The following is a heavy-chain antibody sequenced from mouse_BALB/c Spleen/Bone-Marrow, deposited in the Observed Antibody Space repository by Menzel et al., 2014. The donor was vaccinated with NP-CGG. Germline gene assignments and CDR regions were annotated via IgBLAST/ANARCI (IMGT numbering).Heavy chain of an antibody. Sequence: EVQRVESGGGLVQPGGSLRLSCATSGFTFTDYYMNWVRQPPGKALEWLGFIRNIANGYTTEYSASVKGRFTISRDNSQSILYLQMNTLRAEDSATYYCARDRGGLLFDYWGQGTTLTVSS. J-gene: IGHJ2*01. CDR3: ARDRGGLLFDY. CDR1: GFTFTDYY. V-gene: IGHV7-3*02. D-gene: IGHD1-1*01. CDR2: IRNIANGYTT.